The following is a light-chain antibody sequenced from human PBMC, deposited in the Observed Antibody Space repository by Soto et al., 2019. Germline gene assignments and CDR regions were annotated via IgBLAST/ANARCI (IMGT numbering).Light chain of an antibody. J-gene: IGKJ2*01. CDR1: QSVRSY. V-gene: IGKV3-11*01. CDR3: QQRSNGPPT. CDR2: DAS. Sequence: EIVLTQSPATLSLSPGERATLSCRASQSVRSYLAWYQQKHGQAPRLLIYDASNMATGIPASFSGGGSGTDYTRTISSLEPEDFAVYYCQQRSNGPPTFGQGTKLEIK.